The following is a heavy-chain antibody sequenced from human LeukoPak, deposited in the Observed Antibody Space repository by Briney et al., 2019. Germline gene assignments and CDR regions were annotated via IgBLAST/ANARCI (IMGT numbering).Heavy chain of an antibody. CDR2: IYYSGST. CDR1: GGSISSYY. J-gene: IGHJ6*02. D-gene: IGHD2-2*01. V-gene: IGHV4-59*01. CDR3: ARVAVVVPAAIEHNMDV. Sequence: PSETLSLTCTVSGGSISSYYWSWIRQPPGKGLEWIGYIYYSGSTNYNPSLKSRVTISVDTSKNQFSLKLSSVTAADTAVYYCARVAVVVPAAIEHNMDVWGQGTTVTFSS.